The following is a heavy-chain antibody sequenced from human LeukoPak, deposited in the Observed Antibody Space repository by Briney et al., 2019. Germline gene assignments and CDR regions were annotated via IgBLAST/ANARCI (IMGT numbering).Heavy chain of an antibody. CDR2: IYYSGST. CDR3: AYHGSGSYNWFDP. D-gene: IGHD3-10*01. Sequence: PSETLSLTCTVSVGSISSYYWSWIRQPPGKGLEWIGYIYYSGSTNYNPSLKSRVTISVDTSKNQFSLKLSSVTAADTAVYYCAYHGSGSYNWFDPWGQGTLVTVSS. V-gene: IGHV4-59*01. J-gene: IGHJ5*02. CDR1: VGSISSYY.